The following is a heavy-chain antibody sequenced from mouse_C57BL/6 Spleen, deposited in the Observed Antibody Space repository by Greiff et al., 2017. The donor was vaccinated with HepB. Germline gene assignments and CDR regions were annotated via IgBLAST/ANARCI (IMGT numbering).Heavy chain of an antibody. CDR3: ARLGGTDYCFDY. Sequence: QVQLQQSGAELARPGASVKLSCKASGYTFTSYGISWVKQRTGQGLEWIGEIYPRSGNTYYNEKFKGKATLTADKSSSTAYMELRSMTSEDSAVYFCARLGGTDYCFDYWGQGTTLTVSS. D-gene: IGHD3-3*01. CDR2: IYPRSGNT. CDR1: GYTFTSYG. V-gene: IGHV1-81*01. J-gene: IGHJ2*01.